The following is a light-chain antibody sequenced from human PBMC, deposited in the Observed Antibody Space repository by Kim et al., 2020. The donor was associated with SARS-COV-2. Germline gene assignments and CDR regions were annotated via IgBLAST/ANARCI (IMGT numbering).Light chain of an antibody. Sequence: SPGERATLSCRASQSVSSSYLAWFQHKPGQAPRLLIYGASSRATGIPDRFSGSGSGTDFTLTISRLEPEDFAVYYCQQYDSSPKTFGQGTKVDI. CDR1: QSVSSSY. V-gene: IGKV3-20*01. CDR3: QQYDSSPKT. CDR2: GAS. J-gene: IGKJ1*01.